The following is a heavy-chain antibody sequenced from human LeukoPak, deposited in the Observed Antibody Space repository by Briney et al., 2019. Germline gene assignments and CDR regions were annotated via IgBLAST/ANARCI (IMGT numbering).Heavy chain of an antibody. CDR3: ARRAPYSSGWYVSDY. CDR2: ISSDGGST. V-gene: IGHV3-64*01. Sequence: GGSLRLSCAASGFTFSSYAMHWVRQAPGKGLEYVSAISSDGGSTHYANSVRGRFTISRDNSKNTLYLQMGSLRAEDTALYYCARRAPYSSGWYVSDYWGQGTLVTVSS. D-gene: IGHD6-19*01. CDR1: GFTFSSYA. J-gene: IGHJ4*02.